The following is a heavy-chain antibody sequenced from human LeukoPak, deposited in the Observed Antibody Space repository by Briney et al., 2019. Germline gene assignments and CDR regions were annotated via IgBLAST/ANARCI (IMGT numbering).Heavy chain of an antibody. V-gene: IGHV3-21*01. CDR2: ITSNSIYK. CDR3: ARGYYYGLDV. D-gene: IGHD1-14*01. Sequence: GGSLRLSCTGSGFTFSTYTITWVRQAPGKGLEWVSSITSNSIYKYYADSLKGRFTTSRDNAKNSLYLQMNSLRAEDTAVYYCARGYYYGLDVWGKGTTVIVSS. CDR1: GFTFSTYT. J-gene: IGHJ6*04.